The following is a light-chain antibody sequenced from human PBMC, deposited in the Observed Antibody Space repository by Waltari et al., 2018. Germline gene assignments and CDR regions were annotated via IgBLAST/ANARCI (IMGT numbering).Light chain of an antibody. V-gene: IGKV4-1*01. J-gene: IGKJ1*01. CDR1: QSILYNSNDKNY. Sequence: DIVLTQSPDSLSVSLGERANSNCKSSQSILYNSNDKNYIDWYQQKPGQPPKLLMYWASTRQSGFPDRFSGSGSGTDFTLTISSLQAEDVAVYYCQKYYRRRTFGQGTKVEI. CDR2: WAS. CDR3: QKYYRRRT.